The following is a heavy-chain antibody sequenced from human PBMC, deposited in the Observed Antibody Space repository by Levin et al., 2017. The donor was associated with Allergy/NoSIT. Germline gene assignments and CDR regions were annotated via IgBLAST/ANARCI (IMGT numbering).Heavy chain of an antibody. D-gene: IGHD6-19*01. CDR1: GFTFSSYA. Sequence: GGSLRLSCAASGFTFSSYAMHWVRQAPGKGLEWVAVISYDGSNKYYADSVKVRFTISRDNSKNTLYLQMNSLRAEDTAVYYCARDEPGDSSGWLYWGQGTLVTVSS. CDR3: ARDEPGDSSGWLY. V-gene: IGHV3-30-3*01. CDR2: ISYDGSNK. J-gene: IGHJ4*02.